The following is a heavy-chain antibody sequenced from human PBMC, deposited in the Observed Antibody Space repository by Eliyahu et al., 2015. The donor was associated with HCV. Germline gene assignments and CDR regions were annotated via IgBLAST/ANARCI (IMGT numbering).Heavy chain of an antibody. Sequence: QVQLQESGPGVVKPSETLSLTCTVXGGSLDXYFWTWTRQPPGKGLEWIGYIYYTGSMNNYNPSLNSRVTIFLDTSKNQISLILRSVTAADTGVYYCARDRLYSSGGGGMDVWGQGTTVTVSS. J-gene: IGHJ6*02. CDR3: ARDRLYSSGGGGMDV. CDR1: GGSLDXYF. CDR2: IYYTGSMN. D-gene: IGHD6-19*01. V-gene: IGHV4-59*01.